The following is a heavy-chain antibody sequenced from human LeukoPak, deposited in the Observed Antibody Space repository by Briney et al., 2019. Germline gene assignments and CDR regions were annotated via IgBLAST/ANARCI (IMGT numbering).Heavy chain of an antibody. D-gene: IGHD1-26*01. Sequence: GGSLRLSCTASGFTFTNYAMTWVRQAPGKGLEWVSGISGSGGSTYYADSVKGRFTISRDNAKNSLYLQMNNLRAEDTAVYYCARELRAPVGATHFDPWGQGTLVTVSS. CDR1: GFTFTNYA. CDR3: ARELRAPVGATHFDP. CDR2: ISGSGGST. J-gene: IGHJ5*02. V-gene: IGHV3-23*01.